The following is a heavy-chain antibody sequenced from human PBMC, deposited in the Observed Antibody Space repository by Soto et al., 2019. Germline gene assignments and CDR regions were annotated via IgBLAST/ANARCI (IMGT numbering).Heavy chain of an antibody. J-gene: IGHJ1*01. CDR2: IIPILGIA. CDR1: GGTFSSYT. CDR3: ARVPTWVRTPPDFQH. D-gene: IGHD1-1*01. Sequence: QVQLVQSGAEVKKPGSSVKVSCKASGGTFSSYTISWVRQAPGQGLEWMGRIIPILGIANYAQKFKGRVTITADKSTSTAYMELSSLRSEETAVYYCARVPTWVRTPPDFQHWGQGTLVTVSS. V-gene: IGHV1-69*02.